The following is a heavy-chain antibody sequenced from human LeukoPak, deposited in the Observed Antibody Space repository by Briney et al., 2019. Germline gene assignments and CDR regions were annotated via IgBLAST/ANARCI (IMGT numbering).Heavy chain of an antibody. V-gene: IGHV1-18*01. CDR3: ASQRGYSYGPYYYYHGMDV. D-gene: IGHD5-18*01. CDR1: GYTFTSYG. J-gene: IGHJ6*02. CDR2: ISAYNGNT. Sequence: ASVKVSFKASGYTFTSYGISWVRQAPGQGLEWMGWISAYNGNTNYAQKLQGRVTMTTDTSTRTAYMELRRLRSDDTAVYYCASQRGYSYGPYYYYHGMDVWGQGTTVTLSS.